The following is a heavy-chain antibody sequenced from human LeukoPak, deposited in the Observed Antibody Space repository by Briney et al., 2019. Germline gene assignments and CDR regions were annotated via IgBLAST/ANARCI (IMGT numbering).Heavy chain of an antibody. J-gene: IGHJ3*02. V-gene: IGHV3-21*01. Sequence: PGGSLRLSCAASGFTFSSYEMNWVRQAPGKGLEWVSSISSSSSYIYYADSVKGRFTISRDNAKNSLYLQMNSLRAEDTAVYYCARDNQMATIITAFDIWGQGTMVTVSS. CDR3: ARDNQMATIITAFDI. D-gene: IGHD5-24*01. CDR2: ISSSSSYI. CDR1: GFTFSSYE.